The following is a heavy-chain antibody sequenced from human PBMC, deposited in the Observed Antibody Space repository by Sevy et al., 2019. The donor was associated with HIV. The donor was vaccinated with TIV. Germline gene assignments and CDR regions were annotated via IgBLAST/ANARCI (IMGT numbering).Heavy chain of an antibody. J-gene: IGHJ4*02. CDR2: IWFDGSNE. Sequence: GGSLRLSCAASGFTFSTYGMHWVRQAPGKGLEWLAVIWFDGSNEYYADSVKGRFTISRDIAKNTLHLQMNSLRAEDTTVYYCARGLEFFVYGDYEPAFNPDYGGRGTVVTVSS. V-gene: IGHV3-33*01. D-gene: IGHD4-17*01. CDR3: ARGLEFFVYGDYEPAFNPDY. CDR1: GFTFSTYG.